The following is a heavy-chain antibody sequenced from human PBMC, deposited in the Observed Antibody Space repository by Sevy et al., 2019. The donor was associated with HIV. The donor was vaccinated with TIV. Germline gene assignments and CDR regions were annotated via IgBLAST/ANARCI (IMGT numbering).Heavy chain of an antibody. V-gene: IGHV1-18*01. CDR1: GYTFTSYG. Sequence: ASVKVSCKASGYTFTSYGISWVRQAPGQGLEWMGWISAYNGNTNYAQRLQGRVTMTTDTSTSTASMERRSLRSDDTAVYYCARDPERYCISTSCYNYGMDVWGQGTTVTVSS. J-gene: IGHJ6*02. CDR2: ISAYNGNT. D-gene: IGHD2-2*02. CDR3: ARDPERYCISTSCYNYGMDV.